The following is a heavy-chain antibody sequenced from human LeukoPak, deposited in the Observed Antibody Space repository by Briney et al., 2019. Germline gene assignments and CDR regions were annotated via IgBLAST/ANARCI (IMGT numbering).Heavy chain of an antibody. CDR1: GGSISSYY. CDR3: AGREYYYDSSGYSLDY. D-gene: IGHD3-22*01. CDR2: IYTSGST. J-gene: IGHJ4*02. Sequence: SETLSLTCTVSGGSISSYYWSWIRQPAGKGLEWIGRIYTSGSTNYNPSLKSRVTMSVDTSKNQFSLKLSSVTAADTAVYYCAGREYYYDSSGYSLDYWGQGTLVTVSS. V-gene: IGHV4-4*07.